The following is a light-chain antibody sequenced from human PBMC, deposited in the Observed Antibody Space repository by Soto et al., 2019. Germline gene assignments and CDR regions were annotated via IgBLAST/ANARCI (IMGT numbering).Light chain of an antibody. Sequence: EIVLTQSPGTLSLSPGERATLSCRASQSVSSSYLAWYQQKPGQAPRLLIYGASSRATGIPDRFSGSGSGTDFTLTISRLEPEDFAVYYCQQYGSSPWRFFGGGTKVEIK. CDR1: QSVSSSY. V-gene: IGKV3-20*01. CDR3: QQYGSSPWRF. J-gene: IGKJ4*01. CDR2: GAS.